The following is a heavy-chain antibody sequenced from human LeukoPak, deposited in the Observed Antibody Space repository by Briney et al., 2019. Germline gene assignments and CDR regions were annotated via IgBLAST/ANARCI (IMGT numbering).Heavy chain of an antibody. CDR1: GGSFSSDY. CDR2: INYRWNT. J-gene: IGHJ4*02. CDR3: ARYIVGGGFAMYYFDY. D-gene: IGHD3-16*01. Sequence: SETLSLTCSVSGGSFSSDYWVWIRQPPGKGLEWIATINYRWNTYHNPTLQSRVAISINTSKNQFSLDLSSVTAADTAVYYCARYIVGGGFAMYYFDYWGQGTPVTVSS. V-gene: IGHV4-39*07.